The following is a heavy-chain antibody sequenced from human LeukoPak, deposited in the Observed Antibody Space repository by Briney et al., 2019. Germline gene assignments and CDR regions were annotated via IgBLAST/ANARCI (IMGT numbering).Heavy chain of an antibody. J-gene: IGHJ6*03. D-gene: IGHD3-22*01. Sequence: GESLKISCKASGYRFTNYWIGWVRQMPGKGLEWMGIIYPGDSDTRYSPSFQGQVTISADKSISTAYLQWSSLKASDTAMYYCARRSFAGDTSVYYQKSYSYFYMDVWGKGTTVTVSS. CDR3: ARRSFAGDTSVYYQKSYSYFYMDV. V-gene: IGHV5-51*01. CDR2: IYPGDSDT. CDR1: GYRFTNYW.